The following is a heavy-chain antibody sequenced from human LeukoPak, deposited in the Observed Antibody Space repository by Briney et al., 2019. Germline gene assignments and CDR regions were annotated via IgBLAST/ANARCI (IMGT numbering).Heavy chain of an antibody. V-gene: IGHV3-23*01. CDR1: GFTFSNYA. D-gene: IGHD2-15*01. CDR3: AKSIEAAVVVTDGDYFHY. J-gene: IGHJ4*02. CDR2: ISGSGGSI. Sequence: GGSLRLSCGVSGFTFSNYAMSWVRQAPGKGLEWVSTISGSGGSIYYADSVKGRLTISRDNSKNTLYLQMNSLRVDDTAVYYCAKSIEAAVVVTDGDYFHYWGQGSLVTVSS.